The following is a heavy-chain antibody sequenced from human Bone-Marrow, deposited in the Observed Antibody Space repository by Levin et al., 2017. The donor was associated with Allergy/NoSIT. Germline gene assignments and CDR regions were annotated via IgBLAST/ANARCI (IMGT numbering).Heavy chain of an antibody. Sequence: RTGGSLRLSCSASGFTFSTYAMYWVRQAPGKGLEYVSAITDSGGSTYYAGSVKGRFTISRDNSKNTLYLQMSSLRAEDTAVYYCVRGSAVAGTWGDYWGQGTLVTVSS. D-gene: IGHD6-19*01. CDR2: ITDSGGST. J-gene: IGHJ4*02. CDR3: VRGSAVAGTWGDY. CDR1: GFTFSTYA. V-gene: IGHV3-64D*06.